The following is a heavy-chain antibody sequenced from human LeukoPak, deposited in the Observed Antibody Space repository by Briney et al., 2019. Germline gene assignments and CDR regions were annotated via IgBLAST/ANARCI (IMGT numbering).Heavy chain of an antibody. Sequence: SETLSLTCAVYGGSFSGYYWSWIRQPPGKGLEWIGEINHSGSTNYNPSLKSRVTISVDTSKNQFSLKLSSVTAADTAVYYCARAGATANWFDPWGQGTLVIVSS. CDR2: INHSGST. CDR1: GGSFSGYY. D-gene: IGHD1/OR15-1a*01. J-gene: IGHJ5*02. CDR3: ARAGATANWFDP. V-gene: IGHV4-34*01.